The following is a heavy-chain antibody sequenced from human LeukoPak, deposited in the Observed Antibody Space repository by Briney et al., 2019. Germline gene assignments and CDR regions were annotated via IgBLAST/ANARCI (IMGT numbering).Heavy chain of an antibody. V-gene: IGHV3-23*01. CDR3: AKDQNQITMIVVVPTFDY. CDR2: ISGSGGST. CDR1: GFTFSSYA. D-gene: IGHD3-22*01. J-gene: IGHJ4*02. Sequence: GGSLRLSCAASGFTFSSYAMSWVRQAPGKGLEWVSAISGSGGSTYYADSVKGRFTISRDNSKNTLYLQMNSLRAEDTAVYYCAKDQNQITMIVVVPTFDYWGQGTLVTVSP.